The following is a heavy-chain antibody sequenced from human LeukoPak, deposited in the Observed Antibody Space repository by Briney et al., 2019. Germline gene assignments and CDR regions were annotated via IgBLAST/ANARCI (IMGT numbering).Heavy chain of an antibody. D-gene: IGHD6-13*01. Sequence: PSETLSLTCTVSGYSISSGYYWGWIRQPPGKGLEWIGSIYYSGSTYYNPSLKSRVTISVDTSKNQFSLKLSSVTAADTAVYYCARWGIAAAVGGRGSLYFDYWGQGTLVTVSS. CDR3: ARWGIAAAVGGRGSLYFDY. V-gene: IGHV4-38-2*02. CDR1: GYSISSGYY. CDR2: IYYSGST. J-gene: IGHJ4*02.